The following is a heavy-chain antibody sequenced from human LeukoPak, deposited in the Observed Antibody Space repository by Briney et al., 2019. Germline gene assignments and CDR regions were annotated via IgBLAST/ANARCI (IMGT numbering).Heavy chain of an antibody. CDR2: INHSGST. J-gene: IGHJ5*02. Sequence: PSATLSLPSSVYGGSFSGYYWSWLRQPPGKGLEWLGEINHSGSTNYNPSLKSRVTISVDTSKNQFSLKLSSVTAADTAVYYCATFTVAGSGGQEGWFDPWGQGTLVTVSS. V-gene: IGHV4-34*01. CDR1: GGSFSGYY. D-gene: IGHD6-19*01. CDR3: ATFTVAGSGGQEGWFDP.